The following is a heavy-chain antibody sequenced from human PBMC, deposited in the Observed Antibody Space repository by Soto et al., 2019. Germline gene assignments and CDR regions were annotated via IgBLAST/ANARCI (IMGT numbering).Heavy chain of an antibody. Sequence: GASVKVSCKASGGTFSSYAISWVRQAPGQGLEWMGGIIPIFGTANYAQKFQGRVTITADESTSTAYMELSSLRSEDTAVYYCARDIVVVVAAGENAFDIWGQGTMVTVSS. CDR3: ARDIVVVVAAGENAFDI. V-gene: IGHV1-69*13. CDR1: GGTFSSYA. D-gene: IGHD2-15*01. CDR2: IIPIFGTA. J-gene: IGHJ3*02.